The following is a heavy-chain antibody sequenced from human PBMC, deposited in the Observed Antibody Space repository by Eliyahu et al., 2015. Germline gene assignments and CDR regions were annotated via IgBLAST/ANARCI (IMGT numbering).Heavy chain of an antibody. V-gene: IGHV3-30*18. CDR1: GXNFRSXG. J-gene: IGHJ6*03. Sequence: QVQLVESGGGVVQPGGSLRLXCAASGXNFRSXGMXLVRQAPGKGLEWVALISYDGGDKYYAESVKGRFTISRENSKNTLYLQMNSLRDEDTAVYYCAKDSEDTKYDTFWSASYTDFSFGYMDVWGKGATVTVSS. D-gene: IGHD3-3*01. CDR3: AKDSEDTKYDTFWSASYTDFSFGYMDV. CDR2: ISYDGGDK.